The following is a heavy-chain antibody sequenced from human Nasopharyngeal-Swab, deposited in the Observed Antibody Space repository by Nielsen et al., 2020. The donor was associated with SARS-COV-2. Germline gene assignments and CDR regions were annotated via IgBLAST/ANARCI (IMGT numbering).Heavy chain of an antibody. J-gene: IGHJ6*02. V-gene: IGHV3-21*01. CDR2: ISSSSSYI. D-gene: IGHD3-3*01. CDR3: ASNLEWLLSHYYYGMDV. Sequence: GESLKISCAASGFTFSSYSMNWVRQAPGKGLEWVSSISSSSSYIYYADSVKGRFTISRDNAKNSLYLQMNSLRAEDTAVYYCASNLEWLLSHYYYGMDVWGQGTTVTASS. CDR1: GFTFSSYS.